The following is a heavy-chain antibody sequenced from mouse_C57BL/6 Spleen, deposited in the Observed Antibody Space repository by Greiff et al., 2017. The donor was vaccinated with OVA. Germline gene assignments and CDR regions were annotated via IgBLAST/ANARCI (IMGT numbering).Heavy chain of an antibody. J-gene: IGHJ4*01. CDR2: IYPGSGNT. CDR1: GYTFTDYY. Sequence: VQLQQSGAELVRPGASVKLSCKASGYTFTDYYINWVKQRPGQGLEWIARIYPGSGNTYYNEKFKGKATLTAEKSSSTAYMQLSSLTSEDSAVYFCARSRYGSSFYYAMDYWGQGTSVTVSS. D-gene: IGHD1-1*01. V-gene: IGHV1-76*01. CDR3: ARSRYGSSFYYAMDY.